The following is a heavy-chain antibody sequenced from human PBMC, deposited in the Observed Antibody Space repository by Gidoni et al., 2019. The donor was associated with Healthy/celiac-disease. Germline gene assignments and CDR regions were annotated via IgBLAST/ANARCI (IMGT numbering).Heavy chain of an antibody. CDR3: AKDSLRGFGEPRRGMDV. J-gene: IGHJ6*02. CDR2: ISGSGGST. V-gene: IGHV3-23*01. D-gene: IGHD3-10*01. Sequence: EVQLLESGGGLVQPGGSLRISCAASGFTFSSYAMSWVRQAPGQGLEWVSAISGSGGSTYYADSVKGRFTISRDNSKNTLYLQMNSLRAEDTAVYYCAKDSLRGFGEPRRGMDVWGQGTTVTVSS. CDR1: GFTFSSYA.